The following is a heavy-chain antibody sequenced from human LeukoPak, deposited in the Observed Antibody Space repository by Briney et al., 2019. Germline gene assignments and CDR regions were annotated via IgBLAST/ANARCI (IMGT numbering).Heavy chain of an antibody. J-gene: IGHJ4*02. CDR1: GFTFSDYY. V-gene: IGHV3-11*04. Sequence: GGSLRLSCAASGFTFSDYYMSWIRQAPGKGLEWVSYISSSGSTIYYADSVKGRFTISTDNAKNSLYLQMNSPRAEDTAVYYCATMDTAMVPVDYWGQGTLVTVYS. CDR3: ATMDTAMVPVDY. CDR2: ISSSGSTI. D-gene: IGHD5-18*01.